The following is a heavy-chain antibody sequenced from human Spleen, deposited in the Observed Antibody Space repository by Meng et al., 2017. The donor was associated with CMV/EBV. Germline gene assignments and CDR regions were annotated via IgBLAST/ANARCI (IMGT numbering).Heavy chain of an antibody. CDR3: ARGVNYGGNSGRDLAFSFDY. D-gene: IGHD4-23*01. Sequence: SETLSLTCTVSGGSISSYYWSWIRQPPGKGLEWIGEINHSGSTNYNPSLKSRVTISVDTSKNQFSLKLSSVTAADTAVYYCARGVNYGGNSGRDLAFSFDYWGQGTLVTVSS. J-gene: IGHJ4*02. V-gene: IGHV4-34*01. CDR2: INHSGST. CDR1: GGSISSYY.